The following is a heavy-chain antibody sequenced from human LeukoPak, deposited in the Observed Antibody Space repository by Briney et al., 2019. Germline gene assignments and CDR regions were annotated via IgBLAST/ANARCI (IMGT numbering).Heavy chain of an antibody. CDR1: GFTVSSNY. CDR3: AKDGSIVGATYFDY. CDR2: ISGSGGST. V-gene: IGHV3-23*01. Sequence: GGSLRLSCAASGFTVSSNYMSWVRQAPGKGLEWVSAISGSGGSTYYADSVKGRFTISRDNSKNTLYLQMNSLRAEDTAVYYCAKDGSIVGATYFDYWGQGTLVTVSS. J-gene: IGHJ4*02. D-gene: IGHD1-26*01.